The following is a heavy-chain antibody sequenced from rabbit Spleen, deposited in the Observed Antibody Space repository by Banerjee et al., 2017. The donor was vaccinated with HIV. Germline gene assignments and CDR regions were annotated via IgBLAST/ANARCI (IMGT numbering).Heavy chain of an antibody. D-gene: IGHD7-1*01. CDR1: GFSFSGTW. CDR2: IVTGGSGTT. V-gene: IGHV1S40*01. J-gene: IGHJ4*01. CDR3: ARDGGYSGDGESFKL. Sequence: QSLEESGGDLVKPGASLTLTCTASGFSFSGTWMTWVRQAPGKGLEWIACIVTGGSGTTYYASWAKGRFTVSKTSSTTVTLQMTSLTAADTATYFCARDGGYSGDGESFKLWGQGTLVTVS.